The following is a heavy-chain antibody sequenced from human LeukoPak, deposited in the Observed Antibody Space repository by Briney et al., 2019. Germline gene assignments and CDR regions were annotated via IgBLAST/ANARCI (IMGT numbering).Heavy chain of an antibody. CDR1: GFIVSSEY. V-gene: IGHV3-53*01. Sequence: GGSLRLSCAASGFIVSSEYMSWVRQALGKGLEWVSIIHDGGNTYYADSVKGRFTISRDNPKNTLSLQMNSLRADDTAVYYCVSHSDSLTTYSFDYWGQGTLVTVSS. CDR2: IHDGGNT. D-gene: IGHD3-9*01. J-gene: IGHJ4*02. CDR3: VSHSDSLTTYSFDY.